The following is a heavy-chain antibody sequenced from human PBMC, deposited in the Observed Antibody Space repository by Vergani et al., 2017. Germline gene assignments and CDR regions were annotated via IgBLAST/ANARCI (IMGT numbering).Heavy chain of an antibody. V-gene: IGHV3-23*01. CDR1: ESTFSSYV. CDR2: IGVSGDAT. J-gene: IGHJ5*02. D-gene: IGHD3-10*01. CDR3: ARGNYYGSGTYVDP. Sequence: EVQLLESGGGLVQPGGSLRLSCAASESTFSSYVMTWVRQAPGKGLDWVSAIGVSGDATHYADSVKGRVTISRDTSKNTLHLQINNLRVEDTAVYYCARGNYYGSGTYVDPWGQGTLVTVSS.